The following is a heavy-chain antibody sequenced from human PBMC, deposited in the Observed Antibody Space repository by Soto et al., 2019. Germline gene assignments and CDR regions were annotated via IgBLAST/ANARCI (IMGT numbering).Heavy chain of an antibody. Sequence: QVQLQESGPGLVTPSGTLSLTCSVSGDSVSSNSYYWTWIRQPPGKTLEWVGFILSSGGTSTNPYLRGRLSMSVDTSKNQFSMRLTSVTAADTGVYFCAKGFSTGMYVDSWGRGTLVTV. D-gene: IGHD6-19*01. CDR3: AKGFSTGMYVDS. CDR1: GDSVSSNSYY. J-gene: IGHJ5*01. V-gene: IGHV4-61*01. CDR2: ILSSGGT.